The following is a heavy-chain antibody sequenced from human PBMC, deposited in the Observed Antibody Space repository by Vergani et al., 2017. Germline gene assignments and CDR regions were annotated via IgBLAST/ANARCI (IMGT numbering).Heavy chain of an antibody. J-gene: IGHJ5*02. Sequence: QVQLVESGGGVVQPGRSLRLSCAASGYTFNQYGMHWVRQAPGKGLEWVAVTWYDGNNKQYADSVKGRFTISRDNSKSTMYLQMNSLRDEDPGVYYCARDLRLLYNRFDPWGQGTLVIVSS. CDR2: TWYDGNNK. D-gene: IGHD1-14*01. CDR3: ARDLRLLYNRFDP. CDR1: GYTFNQYG. V-gene: IGHV3-33*01.